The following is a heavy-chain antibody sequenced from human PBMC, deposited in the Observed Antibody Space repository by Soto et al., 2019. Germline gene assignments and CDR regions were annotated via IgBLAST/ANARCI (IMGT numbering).Heavy chain of an antibody. CDR2: ISYSGVT. CDR3: ARDQFKSGSAGYYYYIDF. J-gene: IGHJ6*03. Sequence: SETLSLTCTISGGSISGYYWSWIRQPPGKGLEWIGYISYSGVTNYNPSLKSRVTISVDTSKKQFSLKVSSVTAVDTALYYCARDQFKSGSAGYYYYIDFWGNGTTVTGSS. CDR1: GGSISGYY. D-gene: IGHD3-3*01. V-gene: IGHV4-59*01.